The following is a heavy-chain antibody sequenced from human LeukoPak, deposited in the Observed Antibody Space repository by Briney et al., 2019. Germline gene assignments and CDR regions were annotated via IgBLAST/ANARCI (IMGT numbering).Heavy chain of an antibody. V-gene: IGHV4-59*01. CDR2: IFYCGST. Sequence: SEPLSLTHSLSCSPISSYLLRWIRQPPRKGLAWIGYIFYCGSTNYNPSLKSRGTISVDTSTNQFSLKLSSVTAADTAVYYCARYCTNGVCYIGAFNIWGQGTMVTVSS. D-gene: IGHD2-8*01. J-gene: IGHJ3*02. CDR3: ARYCTNGVCYIGAFNI. CDR1: CSPISSYL.